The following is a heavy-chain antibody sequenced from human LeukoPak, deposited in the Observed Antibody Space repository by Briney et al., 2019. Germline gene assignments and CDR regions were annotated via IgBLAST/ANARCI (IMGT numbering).Heavy chain of an antibody. D-gene: IGHD2-2*01. CDR3: ARDRPYCSSTSCYLDP. Sequence: GGSLRLSCAASGFTFSSNWMSWVRQAPGKGLEWVSSISSSSSYIYYADSVKGRFTISRDNAKNSLHLQMNSLRAEDTAVYYCARDRPYCSSTSCYLDPWGQGTLVTVSS. CDR1: GFTFSSNW. J-gene: IGHJ5*02. CDR2: ISSSSSYI. V-gene: IGHV3-21*01.